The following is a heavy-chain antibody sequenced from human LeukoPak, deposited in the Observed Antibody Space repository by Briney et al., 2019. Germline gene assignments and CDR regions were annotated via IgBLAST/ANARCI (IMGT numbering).Heavy chain of an antibody. CDR3: ARELPREVTLDY. Sequence: GGSLRLSCVASEFDFFSYGMQWVRQAPGKGLVWVARIFSDGTTTSYADSVKGRFTISRDNAKNTLYLQMNSLRAEDTAVYYCARELPREVTLDYWGQGTLVTVSP. CDR2: IFSDGTTT. V-gene: IGHV3-74*01. J-gene: IGHJ4*01. CDR1: EFDFFSYG. D-gene: IGHD2-21*02.